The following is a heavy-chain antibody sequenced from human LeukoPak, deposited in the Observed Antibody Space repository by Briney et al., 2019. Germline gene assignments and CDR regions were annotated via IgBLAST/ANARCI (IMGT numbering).Heavy chain of an antibody. D-gene: IGHD1-1*01. J-gene: IGHJ5*02. CDR2: INQSGST. CDR1: GGSFSGYY. V-gene: IGHV4-34*01. CDR3: ARHAVEAASRWFDP. Sequence: PSETLSLTCGVFGGSFSGYYWSWIRQPPGKGLEWIGEINQSGSTDYNPSLKSRVTISVDVSKNQFSLNLNSVTAADTAVYYCARHAVEAASRWFDPWGQGTLVTVSS.